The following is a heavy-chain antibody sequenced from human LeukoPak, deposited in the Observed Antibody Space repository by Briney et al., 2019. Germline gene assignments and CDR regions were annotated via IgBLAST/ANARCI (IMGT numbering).Heavy chain of an antibody. V-gene: IGHV1-8*01. D-gene: IGHD4-11*01. Sequence: ASVKVSCKASGYTFTSYDINWVRQATGQGLEWMGWMNPNSGNTGYAQKFQGRVTMTEDTSTDTAYMELSSLRSEDTAVYYCATVGSTLEMTTVTTSYYYGMDVWGQGTTVTVSS. CDR3: ATVGSTLEMTTVTTSYYYGMDV. CDR2: MNPNSGNT. J-gene: IGHJ6*02. CDR1: GYTFTSYD.